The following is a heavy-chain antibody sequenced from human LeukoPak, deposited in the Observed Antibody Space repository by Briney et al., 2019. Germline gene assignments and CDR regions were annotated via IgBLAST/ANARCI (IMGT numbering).Heavy chain of an antibody. CDR2: IYPGDSDT. D-gene: IGHD3-3*01. V-gene: IGHV5-51*01. CDR1: GYSFTSYW. Sequence: GESLKISCKGSGYSFTSYWIGWVRQMPGKGLEWMGIIYPGDSDTRYSPSFQGQVTISADKSISTAYLQWSSLKASDTAMYYCARQSPYYDFWSGYNTHGAFDIWGQGTMVTVSS. J-gene: IGHJ3*02. CDR3: ARQSPYYDFWSGYNTHGAFDI.